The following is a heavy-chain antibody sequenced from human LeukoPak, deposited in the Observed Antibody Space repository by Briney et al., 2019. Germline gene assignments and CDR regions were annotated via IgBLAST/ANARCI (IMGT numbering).Heavy chain of an antibody. CDR2: TYYRSKWSS. CDR1: GDSVSSKSAA. CDR3: ARGHPSLKEVYYYGMDV. J-gene: IGHJ6*02. Sequence: SQTLSLTCAISGDSVSSKSAAWNWIRQSPSRGLEWLGRTYYRSKWSSGYAESVKSRLTISPDTSKNQFSLQLRSVTPEDTAVYYCARGHPSLKEVYYYGMDVWGQGTTVTVSS. V-gene: IGHV6-1*01.